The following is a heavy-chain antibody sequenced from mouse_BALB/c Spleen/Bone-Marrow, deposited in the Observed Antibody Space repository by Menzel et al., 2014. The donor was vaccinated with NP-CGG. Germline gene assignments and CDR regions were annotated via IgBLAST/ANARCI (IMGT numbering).Heavy chain of an antibody. V-gene: IGHV1S130*01. Sequence: VQLQQSGSVLVRPGASVKLSCKASGYTFTSSWMHWAKQRPGQGLEWIGEIHPNSGNTNYNEKFKGKATLTVDTSSSTAYVDLSSLTSEDSAVYYCARGGCGNYYFDYWGQGTTLTVSS. D-gene: IGHD2-1*01. CDR2: IHPNSGNT. CDR3: ARGGCGNYYFDY. CDR1: GYTFTSSW. J-gene: IGHJ2*01.